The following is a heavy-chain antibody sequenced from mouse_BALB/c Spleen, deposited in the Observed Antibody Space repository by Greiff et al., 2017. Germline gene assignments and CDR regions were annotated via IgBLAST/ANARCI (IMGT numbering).Heavy chain of an antibody. CDR3: TRWGKGYYFDY. Sequence: QVQLKESGAELVRPGASVTLSCKASGYTFTDYEMHWVKQTPVHGLEWIGAIDPETGGTAYNQKFKGKATLTADKSSSTAYMELRSLTSEDSAVYYCTRWGKGYYFDYWGQGTTLTVSS. CDR1: GYTFTDYE. J-gene: IGHJ2*01. CDR2: IDPETGGT. V-gene: IGHV1-15*01.